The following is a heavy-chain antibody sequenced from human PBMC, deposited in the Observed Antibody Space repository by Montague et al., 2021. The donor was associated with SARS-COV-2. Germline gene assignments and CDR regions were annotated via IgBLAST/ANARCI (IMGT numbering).Heavy chain of an antibody. Sequence: SLRLSCAAFGFTFSSYSMNWVRQAPGKGLEWVSSVSSSSSYIYYADSVKGRFTISRDNAKNSLYLQMNSLRAEDTAVYYCASDRGELHAADYWGQGTLVTVSS. CDR3: ASDRGELHAADY. CDR2: VSSSSSYI. D-gene: IGHD1-26*01. J-gene: IGHJ4*02. V-gene: IGHV3-21*01. CDR1: GFTFSSYS.